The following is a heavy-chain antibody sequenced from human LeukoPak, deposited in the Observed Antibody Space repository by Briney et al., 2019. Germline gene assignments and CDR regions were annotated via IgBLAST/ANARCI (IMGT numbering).Heavy chain of an antibody. V-gene: IGHV3-7*01. D-gene: IGHD6-19*01. CDR2: IKYDGSEK. Sequence: GGSLTLSCAASGFTFSRYWMNWVRQSPGKGLERVANIKYDGSEKYYVDSVKGRLTTSCVNAKNSHFLQMNSLSAEDTAVYYFARDPGSGWPWDYWGQGTLVTVSS. CDR3: ARDPGSGWPWDY. J-gene: IGHJ4*02. CDR1: GFTFSRYW.